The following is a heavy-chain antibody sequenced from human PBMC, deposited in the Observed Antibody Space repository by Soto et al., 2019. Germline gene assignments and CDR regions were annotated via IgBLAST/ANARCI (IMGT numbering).Heavy chain of an antibody. CDR3: AREDFYNGMDV. V-gene: IGHV4-61*01. J-gene: IGHJ6*01. CDR1: GDSVSSGTYY. Sequence: QVQRQESGPGLVKPSETLSLTCIVSGDSVSSGTYYWSWIRQPPGKGLEWIGYMSNSGSTNYNPSLKSRVTISVDTSKNQFSLKLNSVTGADTAVYYCAREDFYNGMDVW. CDR2: MSNSGST.